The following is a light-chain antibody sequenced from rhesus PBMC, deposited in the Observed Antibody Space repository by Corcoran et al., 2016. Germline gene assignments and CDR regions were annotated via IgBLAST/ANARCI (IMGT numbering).Light chain of an antibody. CDR2: AAS. CDR1: QGIRSW. CDR3: QQYEDLPFT. V-gene: IGKV1-19*01. Sequence: DIQMTQSPSSLSASVGDKVTITCHSSQGIRSWLAWYQQKPGKAPKPLIYAASSLQSGVPSRFSGSGSGTDYTLTINSLQPEDFATYYCQQYEDLPFTFGPGTELDIK. J-gene: IGKJ3*01.